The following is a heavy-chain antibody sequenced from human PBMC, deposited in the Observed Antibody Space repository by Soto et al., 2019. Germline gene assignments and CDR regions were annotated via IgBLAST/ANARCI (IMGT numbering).Heavy chain of an antibody. CDR2: ISYDGSNK. CDR3: ARVAAYSSSWHSGSGFDP. Sequence: GGSLRLSCAASGFTFSSYDMHWVRQAPGKGLEWVAVISYDGSNKYYADSVKGRFTISRDNSKNTLYLQMNSLRAEDTAVYYCARVAAYSSSWHSGSGFDPWGQGTLVTVS. J-gene: IGHJ5*02. D-gene: IGHD6-13*01. V-gene: IGHV3-30-3*01. CDR1: GFTFSSYD.